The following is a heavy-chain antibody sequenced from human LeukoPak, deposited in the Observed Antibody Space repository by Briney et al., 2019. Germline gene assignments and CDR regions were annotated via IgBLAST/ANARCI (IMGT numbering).Heavy chain of an antibody. CDR1: GFTFSTYE. CDR3: AKGAPKPYYFDY. Sequence: GGSLRLSCAASGFTFSTYEMNWVRQAPGKGLEWVSYISSTGSNVYYADSVKGRFTISRDNSKNTLYLQMNSLRAEDTAVYYCAKGAPKPYYFDYWGQGTLVTVS. V-gene: IGHV3-48*03. D-gene: IGHD1-14*01. J-gene: IGHJ4*02. CDR2: ISSTGSNV.